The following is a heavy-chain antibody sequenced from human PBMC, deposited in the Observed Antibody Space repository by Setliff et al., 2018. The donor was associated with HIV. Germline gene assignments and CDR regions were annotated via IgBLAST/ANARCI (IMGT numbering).Heavy chain of an antibody. Sequence: SETLSLTCTVSGGSISSYYWSWIRQPAGKGLEWIGRIYTSGNTNYNPSLKSLKSRVTMSVDTSKNHFSLKLNSVTAADTAVYYCARAPGPYGDYNWFDPWGQGALVTVSS. CDR2: IYTSGNT. J-gene: IGHJ5*02. V-gene: IGHV4-4*07. D-gene: IGHD4-17*01. CDR3: ARAPGPYGDYNWFDP. CDR1: GGSISSYY.